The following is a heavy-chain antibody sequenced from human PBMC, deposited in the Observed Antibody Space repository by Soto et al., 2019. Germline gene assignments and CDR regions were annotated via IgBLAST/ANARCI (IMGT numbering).Heavy chain of an antibody. CDR1: GFSLNTSRVG. Sequence: QITLKESGPPLVKPTQTLTLTCTLSGFSLNTSRVGVGWIRQPPGTALEWLALIYWDDDKRYSPSLKSRLTITTDTSTTHVVLTMTNMHPVDTATYYCAHLLLRNFDWLPRAYDYWGQGTLVTVSS. CDR3: AHLLLRNFDWLPRAYDY. J-gene: IGHJ4*02. CDR2: IYWDDDK. D-gene: IGHD3-9*01. V-gene: IGHV2-5*02.